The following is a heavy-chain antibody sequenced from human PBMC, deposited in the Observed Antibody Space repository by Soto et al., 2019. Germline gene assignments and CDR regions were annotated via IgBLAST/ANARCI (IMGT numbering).Heavy chain of an antibody. Sequence: QITLKESGPTLVKPTQTLTLTCTFSGFSLSSTRMAVGWIRQPPGKALEWLALIYWDDDKRYSPFLKSRPTTTTATPNTQRVLTTPNMDPVDTARYCCEPTVVAGLGYYFDYWGQGTLVTASS. CDR2: IYWDDDK. CDR1: GFSLSSTRMA. V-gene: IGHV2-5*02. J-gene: IGHJ4*02. CDR3: EPTVVAGLGYYFDY. D-gene: IGHD6-19*01.